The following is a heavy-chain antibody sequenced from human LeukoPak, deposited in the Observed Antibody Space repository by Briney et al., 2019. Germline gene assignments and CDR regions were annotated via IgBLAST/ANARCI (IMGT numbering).Heavy chain of an antibody. D-gene: IGHD2-2*02. CDR1: GGSISSSNW. J-gene: IGHJ3*02. Sequence: PSETLSLTCAVSGGSISSSNWWSWIRQPPGKGLEWLGSIYYSGSTYYNPSLKSRITISVDTSKNQFSLKLSSVTAADTAVYYCAREDIVVVPAAIGGAFDIWGQGTMVTVSS. CDR2: IYYSGST. CDR3: AREDIVVVPAAIGGAFDI. V-gene: IGHV4-4*02.